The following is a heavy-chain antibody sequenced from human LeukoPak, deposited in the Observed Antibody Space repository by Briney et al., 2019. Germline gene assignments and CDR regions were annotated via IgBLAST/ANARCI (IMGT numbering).Heavy chain of an antibody. J-gene: IGHJ4*02. Sequence: ASVKVSCKASGYTFNDYYMHWVRQAPGQGLEWMGIINPSGTDSNYAQKFQGRVTMTRDMSTSTVNMELSILRSEDTAVYYCARDGGGDYDFDYWGQGTLVTVSS. D-gene: IGHD4-17*01. CDR1: GYTFNDYY. CDR2: INPSGTDS. V-gene: IGHV1-46*02. CDR3: ARDGGGDYDFDY.